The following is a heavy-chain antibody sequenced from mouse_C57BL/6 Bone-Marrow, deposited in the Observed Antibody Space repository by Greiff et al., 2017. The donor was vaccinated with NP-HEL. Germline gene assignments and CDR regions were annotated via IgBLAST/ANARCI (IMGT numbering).Heavy chain of an antibody. Sequence: EVKLMESGAELVRPGASVKLSCTASGFNIKDDYMHWVKQRPEQGLEWIGWIDPENGDTEYASKFQGKATITADTSSNTAYLQLSSLTSEDTAVYYCTTWITTVVEGDFDVWGTGTTVTVSS. CDR1: GFNIKDDY. D-gene: IGHD1-1*01. CDR2: IDPENGDT. J-gene: IGHJ1*03. V-gene: IGHV14-4*01. CDR3: TTWITTVVEGDFDV.